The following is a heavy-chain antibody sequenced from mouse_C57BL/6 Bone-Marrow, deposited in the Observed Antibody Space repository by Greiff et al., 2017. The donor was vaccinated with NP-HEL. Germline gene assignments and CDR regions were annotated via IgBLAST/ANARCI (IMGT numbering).Heavy chain of an antibody. V-gene: IGHV1-7*01. CDR3: AREVYYDYPYFDY. D-gene: IGHD2-4*01. J-gene: IGHJ2*01. Sequence: QVQLKQSGAELAKPGASVKLSCKASGYTFTSYWMHWVKQRPGQGLEWIGYINPSSGYTKYNQKFKDKATLTADKSSSTAYMQLSSLTYEDSAVYYCAREVYYDYPYFDYWGQGTTLTVSS. CDR2: INPSSGYT. CDR1: GYTFTSYW.